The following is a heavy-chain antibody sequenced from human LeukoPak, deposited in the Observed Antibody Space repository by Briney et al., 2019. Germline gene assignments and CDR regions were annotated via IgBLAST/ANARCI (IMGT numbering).Heavy chain of an antibody. V-gene: IGHV2-70*11. CDR1: GGSISSYY. Sequence: TLSLTCTVSGGSISSYYWSWIRQPPGKALEWLARIDWDDDKYYSTSLKTRLTISKDTSKNQVVLTMTNMDPVDTATYYCARIRYYDLDYWGQGTLVTVSS. CDR3: ARIRYYDLDY. J-gene: IGHJ4*02. D-gene: IGHD3-22*01. CDR2: IDWDDDK.